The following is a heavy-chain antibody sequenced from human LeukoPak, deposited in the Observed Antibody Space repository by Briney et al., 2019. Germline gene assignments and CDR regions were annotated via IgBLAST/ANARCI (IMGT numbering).Heavy chain of an antibody. V-gene: IGHV3-7*01. J-gene: IGHJ2*01. CDR2: IKQDGSEK. Sequence: GXSLRLSCAGSGFTFSSYWMSWVGQAQGKGVEWVANIKQDGSEKDYVDSVKGRFTIDRDNAKNSLYLQMNTLRAEHTAVYYCARVAEDSSGYHHFGLFWYFDLWGRGTLVTVSS. CDR1: GFTFSSYW. D-gene: IGHD3-22*01. CDR3: ARVAEDSSGYHHFGLFWYFDL.